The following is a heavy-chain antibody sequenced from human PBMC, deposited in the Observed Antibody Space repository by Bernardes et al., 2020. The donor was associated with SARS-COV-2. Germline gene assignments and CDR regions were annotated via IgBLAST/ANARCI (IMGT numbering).Heavy chain of an antibody. Sequence: ASVKVSCKTSGYSFTSHIIIWVRQAPGQGLEWMGWIAAYNYNTKYTQKSQDRVTISMDISASTAYMEVRSLRSDDTAGYYCARATDYYGMDVGGQGTTVIVSS. V-gene: IGHV1-18*01. D-gene: IGHD4-4*01. J-gene: IGHJ6*02. CDR2: IAAYNYNT. CDR3: ARATDYYGMDV. CDR1: GYSFTSHI.